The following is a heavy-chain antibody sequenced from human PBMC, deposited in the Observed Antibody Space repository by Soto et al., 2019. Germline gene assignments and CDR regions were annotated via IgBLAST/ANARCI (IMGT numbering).Heavy chain of an antibody. V-gene: IGHV3-74*01. J-gene: IGHJ5*02. D-gene: IGHD2-21*02. Sequence: VHLVESGGGLVQPGGSLRLSCAASGFNFSNHWMHWVRQRPGEGLVWVSRITSDGKSKAYAESVKGRFAISRDNAKNTLYLQMNGLTAEVTAVYYCARESGDWPLNWFDPWGQGTLVTVTS. CDR1: GFNFSNHW. CDR2: ITSDGKSK. CDR3: ARESGDWPLNWFDP.